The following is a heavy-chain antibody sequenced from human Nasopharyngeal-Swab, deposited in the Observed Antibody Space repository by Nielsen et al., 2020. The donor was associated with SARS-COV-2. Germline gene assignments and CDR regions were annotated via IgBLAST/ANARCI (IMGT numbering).Heavy chain of an antibody. CDR2: IYTSGST. Sequence: SETLSLTCTVSGGSISSGSYYWSWIRQPAGKGLEWIGRIYTSGSTNYNPSLKSRVTISVDTSKSQFSLKLSSVTAADTAVYYCARGSVVVPAARVYNWFDPWGQGTLVTVSS. V-gene: IGHV4-61*02. CDR3: ARGSVVVPAARVYNWFDP. D-gene: IGHD2-2*01. CDR1: GGSISSGSYY. J-gene: IGHJ5*02.